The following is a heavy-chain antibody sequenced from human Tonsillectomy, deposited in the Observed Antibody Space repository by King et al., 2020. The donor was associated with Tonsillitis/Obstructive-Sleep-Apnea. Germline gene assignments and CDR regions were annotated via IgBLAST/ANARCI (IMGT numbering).Heavy chain of an antibody. D-gene: IGHD2-8*01. CDR2: FDPEDGET. CDR3: ATDLGYCTNGVCYPTFDY. J-gene: IGHJ4*02. V-gene: IGHV1-24*01. CDR1: GYTLTELS. Sequence: VQLVQSGAEVKKPGASVKVSCKVSGYTLTELSMHWVRQAPGKGLEWMGGFDPEDGETIYAQKFQGRVTMTEDTSTDTAYMELSSLRSEDTAVYYCATDLGYCTNGVCYPTFDYWGQGTLFTVSS.